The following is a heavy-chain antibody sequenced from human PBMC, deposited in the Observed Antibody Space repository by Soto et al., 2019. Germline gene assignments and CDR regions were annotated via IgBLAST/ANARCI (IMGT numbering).Heavy chain of an antibody. CDR1: GFTVDDYA. CDR3: AKDTRNTLSYSSGDN. J-gene: IGHJ4*02. V-gene: IGHV3-9*01. Sequence: EVQLVESVGGLVQPGRSLRLSCAASGFTVDDYAMHWVRQAPGKGLEWVSGISWNSGSIGYADSVKGRFTISRDNAKNSLYLQMNSLRAEDTALYYCAKDTRNTLSYSSGDNWGQGTLVTVSS. CDR2: ISWNSGSI. D-gene: IGHD6-19*01.